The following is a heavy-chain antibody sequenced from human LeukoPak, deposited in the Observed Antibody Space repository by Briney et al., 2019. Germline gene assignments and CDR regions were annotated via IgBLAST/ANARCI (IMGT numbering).Heavy chain of an antibody. CDR3: ARDARPYYDSSGTLGAFDI. CDR1: GYSISNGYY. J-gene: IGHJ3*02. D-gene: IGHD3-22*01. CDR2: IYHREST. V-gene: IGHV4-38-2*02. Sequence: PSETLSLTCSVSGYSISNGYYWGWIRQPPGKGLEWIGSIYHRESTYYNPSLKSRVTISVDTSKNQFSLKLSSVTAADTAVYYCARDARPYYDSSGTLGAFDIWGQGTMVTVSS.